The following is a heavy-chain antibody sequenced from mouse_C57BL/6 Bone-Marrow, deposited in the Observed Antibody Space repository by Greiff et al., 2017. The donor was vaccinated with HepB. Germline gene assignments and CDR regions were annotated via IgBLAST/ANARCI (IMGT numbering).Heavy chain of an antibody. CDR2: INPGSGGT. Sequence: QVQLQQSGAELVRPGTSVKVSCKASGYAFTNYLIEWVKQRPGQGLEWIGVINPGSGGTNYNEKFKGKATLTADKSSSTAYMQLSSLTSEDSAVYFCARSGGNYPYAMDYWGQGTSVTVSS. CDR3: ARSGGNYPYAMDY. CDR1: GYAFTNYL. V-gene: IGHV1-54*01. J-gene: IGHJ4*01. D-gene: IGHD2-1*01.